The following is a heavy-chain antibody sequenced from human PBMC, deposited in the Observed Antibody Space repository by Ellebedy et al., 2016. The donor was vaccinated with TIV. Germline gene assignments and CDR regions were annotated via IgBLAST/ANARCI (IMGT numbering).Heavy chain of an antibody. J-gene: IGHJ6*02. V-gene: IGHV3-66*01. CDR3: ARGAWGWYYGMDV. CDR1: GFTFSSYW. D-gene: IGHD7-27*01. CDR2: IYSGGST. Sequence: GESLKISCAASGFTFSSYWMSWVRQAPGKGLEWVSVIYSGGSTYYADSVKGRFTISRDNAKNSLYLQMNSLRTEDTAVYYCARGAWGWYYGMDVWGQGTTVTVSS.